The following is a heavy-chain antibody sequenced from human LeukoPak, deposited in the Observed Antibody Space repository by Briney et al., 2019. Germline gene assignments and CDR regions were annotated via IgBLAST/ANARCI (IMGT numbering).Heavy chain of an antibody. D-gene: IGHD6-13*01. CDR1: GFTFSSYW. Sequence: GGSLRLSCAASGFTFSSYWMSWVRQAPGKGLEWVAYIKQDVTEKYYVDSVKGRFSISRDNAKNSLYLQMNSLRAEDTAVYYCARAPGGSSSDAFDYWGQGTLVTVSS. CDR2: IKQDVTEK. J-gene: IGHJ4*02. V-gene: IGHV3-7*03. CDR3: ARAPGGSSSDAFDY.